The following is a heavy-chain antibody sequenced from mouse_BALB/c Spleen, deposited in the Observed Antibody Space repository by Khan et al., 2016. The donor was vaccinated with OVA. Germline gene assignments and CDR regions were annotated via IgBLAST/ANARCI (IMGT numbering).Heavy chain of an antibody. J-gene: IGHJ2*01. CDR1: GYIFTSYW. CDR3: VRGGYDNHYFDY. D-gene: IGHD2-10*02. V-gene: IGHV1-76*01. CDR2: IYPGTGSI. Sequence: QVQLKQSGAELVRPGASVKLSCKTSGYIFTSYWIHWVKQTSGQGLEWIARIYPGTGSIYYNEKFKGKATLTADKSSSTAYMQLSSLKSGDSAVYFCVRGGYDNHYFDYWDQGTTLTVSS.